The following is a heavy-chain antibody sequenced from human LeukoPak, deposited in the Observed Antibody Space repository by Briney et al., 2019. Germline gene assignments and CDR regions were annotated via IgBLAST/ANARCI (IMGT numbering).Heavy chain of an antibody. CDR3: ARNKEGKSLDY. V-gene: IGHV1-2*02. CDR2: MNPNSGGT. Sequence: ASVKVSCKASGYTFTGYYIHWVRQAPGQGLEWMAWMNPNSGGTSYAQKFQGRVTMTRDTSISTAYMELRRLRFDDTAVYYCARNKEGKSLDYWGQGTLVTVSS. CDR1: GYTFTGYY. J-gene: IGHJ4*02.